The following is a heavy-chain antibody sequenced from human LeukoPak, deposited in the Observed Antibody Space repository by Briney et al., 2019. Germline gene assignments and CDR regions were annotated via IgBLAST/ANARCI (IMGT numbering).Heavy chain of an antibody. J-gene: IGHJ5*02. D-gene: IGHD5-18*01. CDR2: IYYSGST. CDR3: ARDRGGYNSNWFDP. Sequence: SSETLSLTCTVSGGSISSYYWSWIRQPPGKGLEWIGYIYYSGSTNYNPSLKSRVTISIDTSKNQFSLKLSSVTAADTAVYYCARDRGGYNSNWFDPWGQGTLVTVSS. V-gene: IGHV4-59*12. CDR1: GGSISSYY.